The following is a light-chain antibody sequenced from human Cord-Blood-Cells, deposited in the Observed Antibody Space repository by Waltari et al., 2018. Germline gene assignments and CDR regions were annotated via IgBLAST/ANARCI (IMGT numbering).Light chain of an antibody. V-gene: IGLV2-11*01. CDR3: CSYAGSPWV. CDR1: SSDVGGYNY. Sequence: QSALTQPRSVSGPPGQSVTISCTGTSSDVGGYNYVSWYQQHPGKAPRVMIYDVSKRPSGVPDRFSGSKSGTTASLTISGLQAEDEADYYCCSYAGSPWVFGGGTKLTVL. J-gene: IGLJ3*02. CDR2: DVS.